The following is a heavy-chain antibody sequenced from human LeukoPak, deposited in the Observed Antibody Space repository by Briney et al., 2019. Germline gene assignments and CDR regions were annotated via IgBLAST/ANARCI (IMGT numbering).Heavy chain of an antibody. CDR2: ISWSSGNI. V-gene: IGHV3-9*01. Sequence: GGSLRLSCAASGFTFGDHAMHWVRQAPGKGLEWVSGISWSSGNIAYADSVKGRFFISRDNAKNSPHLQMNSLRVEDTAFYYCAKASNDYGGNSYFDYWGQGTLVTVSS. J-gene: IGHJ4*02. D-gene: IGHD4-23*01. CDR3: AKASNDYGGNSYFDY. CDR1: GFTFGDHA.